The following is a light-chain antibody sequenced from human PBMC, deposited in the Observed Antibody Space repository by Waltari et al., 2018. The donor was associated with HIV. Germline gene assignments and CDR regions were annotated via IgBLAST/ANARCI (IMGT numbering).Light chain of an antibody. J-gene: IGKJ2*01. CDR1: QSVSSNY. Sequence: EIVLTQSHDTLSLSPGERAALSCRASQSVSSNYLAWYQQKPGQAPRLLIYGASSRATGIPDSFSGSGSGTDFTLTISRLEPEDFAVYYCQQYGSSPYTFGQGTKLEIK. CDR3: QQYGSSPYT. CDR2: GAS. V-gene: IGKV3-20*01.